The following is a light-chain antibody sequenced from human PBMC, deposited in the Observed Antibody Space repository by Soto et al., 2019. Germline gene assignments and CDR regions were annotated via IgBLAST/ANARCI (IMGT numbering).Light chain of an antibody. J-gene: IGLJ3*02. CDR1: SSNIGSNY. Sequence: QSVLTQPPSASGTPGQRVTISCSGSSSNIGSNYVYWYQQLPGTAPKLLIYRNNQRPSGVPDRFSGSKSGTSASLAISGRRSEEDADDYCAAWDDSLSGWVFGGGTKVTVL. CDR3: AAWDDSLSGWV. V-gene: IGLV1-47*01. CDR2: RNN.